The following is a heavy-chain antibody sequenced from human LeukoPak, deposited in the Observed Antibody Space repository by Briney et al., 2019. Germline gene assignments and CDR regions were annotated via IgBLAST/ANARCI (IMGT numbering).Heavy chain of an antibody. J-gene: IGHJ4*02. Sequence: SETLSLTCLVSGGSISSYYWSWIRQPPGKGLEWIGYIYYSGSTNYNPSLKSRVTISVDTSKNQFSLKLSSVTAADTAVYYCARVGTYGSGSYLSWLDYWGQGTLVTVSS. CDR1: GGSISSYY. D-gene: IGHD3-10*01. V-gene: IGHV4-59*01. CDR3: ARVGTYGSGSYLSWLDY. CDR2: IYYSGST.